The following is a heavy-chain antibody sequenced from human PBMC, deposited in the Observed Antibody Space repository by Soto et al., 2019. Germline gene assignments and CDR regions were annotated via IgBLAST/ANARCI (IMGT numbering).Heavy chain of an antibody. CDR2: ISGYTINT. Sequence: QVQLVQSGAEVKKPGASVKVSCKASGYTFIDYGISWVRQAPGQGLEWMGWISGYTINTKYAQKVQGRVTMTTDTSTSTAYMELRSLRSDDTAVYYCARDIVDTAMVLDYYGMDVWGQGPRSPSP. CDR1: GYTFIDYG. D-gene: IGHD5-18*01. V-gene: IGHV1-18*01. CDR3: ARDIVDTAMVLDYYGMDV. J-gene: IGHJ6*02.